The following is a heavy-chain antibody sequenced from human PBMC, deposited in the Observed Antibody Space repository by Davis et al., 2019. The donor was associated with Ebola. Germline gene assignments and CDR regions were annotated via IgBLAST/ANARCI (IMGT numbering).Heavy chain of an antibody. D-gene: IGHD2-8*01. CDR1: GFTFSSYG. Sequence: PGGSLRLSCAASGFTFSSYGMHWVRQAPGKGLEWVAVISYDGSNKYYADSVKGRFTISRDNSKNTLYLQMNSLRAEDTAVYYCARGTKNYWGQGTLVTVSS. J-gene: IGHJ4*02. CDR2: ISYDGSNK. CDR3: ARGTKNY. V-gene: IGHV3-30*03.